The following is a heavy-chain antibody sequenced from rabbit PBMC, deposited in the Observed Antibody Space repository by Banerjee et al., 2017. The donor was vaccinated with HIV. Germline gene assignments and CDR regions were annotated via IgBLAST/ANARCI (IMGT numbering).Heavy chain of an antibody. D-gene: IGHD4-1*01. CDR2: IYPDYGST. CDR1: GIDFSSYYY. CDR3: ARTVLAGVPYYFDL. J-gene: IGHJ4*01. Sequence: QEQLVESGGGLVKPGGTLTLTCKASGIDFSSYYYMCWVRQAPGKGLEWIAYIYPDYGSTDYASWVNGRFTISLDNAQNTVFLQMTSLTAADTATYFCARTVLAGVPYYFDLWGQGTLVTVS. V-gene: IGHV1S43*01.